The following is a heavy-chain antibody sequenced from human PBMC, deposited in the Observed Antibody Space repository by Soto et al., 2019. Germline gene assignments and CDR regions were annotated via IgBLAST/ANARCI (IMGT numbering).Heavy chain of an antibody. Sequence: QVQLQESGPGLVKPSQTLSLTCTVSGGSISSGGYYWSWIRQHPGKGLEWIGYIYYSGSTYYNPSLKSQVTISVDTSKNQFSLKLSSVTAADTAVYYCASLPVYCSSTSCYLSYMDVWGKGTTVTVSS. J-gene: IGHJ6*03. CDR1: GGSISSGGYY. CDR3: ASLPVYCSSTSCYLSYMDV. D-gene: IGHD2-2*01. CDR2: IYYSGST. V-gene: IGHV4-31*01.